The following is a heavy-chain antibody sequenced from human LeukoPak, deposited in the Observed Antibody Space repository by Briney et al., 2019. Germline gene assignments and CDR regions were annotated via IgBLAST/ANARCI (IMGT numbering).Heavy chain of an antibody. CDR1: GVSISSYY. V-gene: IGHV4-4*07. J-gene: IGHJ5*02. Sequence: SETLPLTCSVSGVSISSYYWTWIRLPAGKGLEWIGRIYSGGSTNYNPSLKSRVTMSVDTSKNQFSLKLTSVTAADTAVYYCAREFYYYDSSGDNWFDPWGQGPLVTVSS. CDR3: AREFYYYDSSGDNWFDP. CDR2: IYSGGST. D-gene: IGHD3-22*01.